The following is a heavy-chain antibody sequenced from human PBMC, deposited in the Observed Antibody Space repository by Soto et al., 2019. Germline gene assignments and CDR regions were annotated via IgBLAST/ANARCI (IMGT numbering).Heavy chain of an antibody. Sequence: QVQLVQSGAEVKKPGASVKVSCKASGYTFTSYGITWVRQAPGQGLEWMGWISAYNGNTNYAQKLQGRVTITTYTPTSTAYMELRSLRSDDTAVYYGARTDSRPQDRDYWGQGTLVTVSP. CDR2: ISAYNGNT. V-gene: IGHV1-18*01. CDR3: ARTDSRPQDRDY. CDR1: GYTFTSYG. D-gene: IGHD6-13*01. J-gene: IGHJ4*02.